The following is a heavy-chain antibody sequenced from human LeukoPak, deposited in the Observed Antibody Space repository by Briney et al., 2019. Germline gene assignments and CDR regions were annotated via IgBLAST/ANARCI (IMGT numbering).Heavy chain of an antibody. V-gene: IGHV3-48*03. Sequence: GGPLRLPCAASGFTFSNYEMNWVRQAPGKGLEWISHISNFGDIIHYADSVEGRFTISRDNDKNSIYLQMNSLRAEDTAVYYCAKDATPALGTVYMDVWGKGTTVTISS. CDR3: AKDATPALGTVYMDV. CDR1: GFTFSNYE. J-gene: IGHJ6*03. D-gene: IGHD6-13*01. CDR2: ISNFGDII.